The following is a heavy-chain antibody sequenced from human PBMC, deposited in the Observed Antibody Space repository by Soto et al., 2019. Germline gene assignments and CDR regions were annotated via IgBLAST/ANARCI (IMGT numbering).Heavy chain of an antibody. V-gene: IGHV3-30*18. CDR2: ISSDASDK. Sequence: QVQLVESGGGVVQSGRSLRLSCAASGFTSSSYGMHWVRQAPGKGLEWVAVISSDASDKYYADSVKGRFTISRDNSKNTLYLQMNSLRAEDTAVYYCAKDFWGSWYFDLWGRGTLVAVSS. CDR3: AKDFWGSWYFDL. CDR1: GFTSSSYG. J-gene: IGHJ2*01. D-gene: IGHD3-16*01.